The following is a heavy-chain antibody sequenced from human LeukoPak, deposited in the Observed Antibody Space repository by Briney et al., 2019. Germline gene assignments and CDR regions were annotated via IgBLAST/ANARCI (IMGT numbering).Heavy chain of an antibody. CDR3: ARDLVTVTKGFDI. V-gene: IGHV4-34*01. J-gene: IGHJ3*02. CDR2: INHSGST. D-gene: IGHD4-17*01. CDR1: GGSFSGYY. Sequence: SETLSLTCAVYGGSFSGYYWSWIRQPPGKGLEWIGEINHSGSTNYNPPLKSRVTISVDTSKKQFSLKLSSVTAADTAVYYCARDLVTVTKGFDIWGQGTMVSVSS.